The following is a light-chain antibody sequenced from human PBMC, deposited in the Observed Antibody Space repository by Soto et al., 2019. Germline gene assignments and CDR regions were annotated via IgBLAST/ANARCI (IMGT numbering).Light chain of an antibody. J-gene: IGKJ1*01. Sequence: EIVLTQSPGTLSLSPGERATLSCRASQTVSTNYLAWYQQKAGQAPRLLIYGASKRATGIPDRFSGSGSGTDFNLTISRLETEDFAVYCCQQYGSSPRTVGQGTKVDIK. CDR1: QTVSTNY. CDR2: GAS. CDR3: QQYGSSPRT. V-gene: IGKV3-20*01.